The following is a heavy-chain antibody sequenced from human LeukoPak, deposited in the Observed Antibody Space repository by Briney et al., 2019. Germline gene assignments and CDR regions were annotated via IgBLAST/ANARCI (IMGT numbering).Heavy chain of an antibody. CDR2: ISGNGGST. V-gene: IGHV3-23*01. Sequence: PGGSLRLSCAASGFTFSSYAMSWVRQAPGKGLEWVSSISGNGGSTKYADSVKGRFTIYRDNSKNTLYLQMSSLRAEDTAVYYCAKGRTVIMWGLGMGVLGQGTTVTVSS. CDR1: GFTFSSYA. D-gene: IGHD3-10*01. J-gene: IGHJ6*02. CDR3: AKGRTVIMWGLGMGV.